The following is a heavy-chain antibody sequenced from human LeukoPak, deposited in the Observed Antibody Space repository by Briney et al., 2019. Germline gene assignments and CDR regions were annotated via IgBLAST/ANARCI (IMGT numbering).Heavy chain of an antibody. CDR1: GGSISSYY. J-gene: IGHJ5*02. CDR3: ARGRYDFWSGYPTNWFDP. Sequence: SETLSLTCTVSGGSISSYYWSWIRQPPGKGLEWIGYIYYSGSTYYNPSLKSRVTISVDTSKNQFSLKLSSVTAADTAVYYCARGRYDFWSGYPTNWFDPWGQGTLVTVSS. CDR2: IYYSGST. D-gene: IGHD3-3*01. V-gene: IGHV4-59*08.